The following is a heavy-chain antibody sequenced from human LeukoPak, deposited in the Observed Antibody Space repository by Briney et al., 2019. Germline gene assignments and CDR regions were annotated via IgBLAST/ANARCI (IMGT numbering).Heavy chain of an antibody. J-gene: IGHJ4*02. CDR3: ARSSVASGRGYFDY. CDR2: IIPIFGTA. D-gene: IGHD3-10*01. V-gene: IGHV1-69*13. CDR1: GGTFSSYA. Sequence: ASVKVSCKASGGTFSSYAISWVRQAPGQGLEWMGGIIPIFGTANYAQKFQGRVTITADESTSTAYMELSSLRSEDTAMYYCARSSVASGRGYFDYWGQGILVTVSS.